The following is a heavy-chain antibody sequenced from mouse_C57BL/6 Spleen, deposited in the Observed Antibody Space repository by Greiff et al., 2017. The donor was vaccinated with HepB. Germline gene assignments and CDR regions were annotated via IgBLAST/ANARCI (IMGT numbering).Heavy chain of an antibody. CDR1: GYAFSSSW. J-gene: IGHJ4*01. CDR2: IYPGDGDT. V-gene: IGHV1-82*01. Sequence: QVQLQQSGPELVKPGASVKISCKASGYAFSSSWMNWVKQRPGTGLEWIGRIYPGDGDTNYNGKFKGKASLTADKSSSTAYMQLSSLTSEVSAVYFCARRGYDYPSMDDWGQGTSVTVSS. D-gene: IGHD2-4*01. CDR3: ARRGYDYPSMDD.